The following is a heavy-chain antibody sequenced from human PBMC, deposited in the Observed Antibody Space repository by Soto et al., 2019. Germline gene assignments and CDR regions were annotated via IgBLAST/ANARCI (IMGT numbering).Heavy chain of an antibody. CDR3: ARGPLWFGELLESYYGMDV. CDR2: IWYDGSNK. Sequence: PGGSLRLSCAASGFTFSRYGMHWVRQAPGKGLEWVAVIWYDGSNKYYADSVKGRFTISRDNSKNTLYLQMNSLRAEDTAVYYCARGPLWFGELLESYYGMDVWGQGTTVTVSS. D-gene: IGHD3-10*01. CDR1: GFTFSRYG. V-gene: IGHV3-33*08. J-gene: IGHJ6*02.